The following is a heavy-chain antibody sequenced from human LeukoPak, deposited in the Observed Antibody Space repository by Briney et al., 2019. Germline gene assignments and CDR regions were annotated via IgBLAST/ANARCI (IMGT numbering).Heavy chain of an antibody. D-gene: IGHD2-21*02. V-gene: IGHV3-15*01. CDR1: GFTFSSYA. J-gene: IGHJ4*02. Sequence: RTGGSLRLSCAASGFTFSSYAMSWVRQAPGKGLEWVARIKRKAEGETTSYAAPVKGRFTISRDDSRDTLDLQMNSLKTEDTAVYYCTTCNGDCYFNFWGQGTLVTVSS. CDR3: TTCNGDCYFNF. CDR2: IKRKAEGETT.